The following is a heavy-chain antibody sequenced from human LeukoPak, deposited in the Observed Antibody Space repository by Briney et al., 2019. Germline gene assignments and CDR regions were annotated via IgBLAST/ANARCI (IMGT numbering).Heavy chain of an antibody. V-gene: IGHV3-48*03. CDR2: ISSSGSTI. Sequence: QAGRSLRLSCAASGFTFSSYEMNWVRQAPGKGLEWVSYISSSGSTIYYADSVKGRFTISGDNAKNSLYLQMNSLRAEDTAVYYCAELGITMIGGVWGKGTTVTISS. CDR3: AELGITMIGGV. D-gene: IGHD3-10*02. J-gene: IGHJ6*04. CDR1: GFTFSSYE.